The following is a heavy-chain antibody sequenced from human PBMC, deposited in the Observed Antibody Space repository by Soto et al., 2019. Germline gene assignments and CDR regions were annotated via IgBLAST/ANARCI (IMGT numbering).Heavy chain of an antibody. CDR1: GYAFSDHG. CDR2: ISAYNGNT. V-gene: IGHV1-18*04. D-gene: IGHD6-19*01. CDR3: ARDHRYSSWFFDS. Sequence: QVRLVLSGDELKKPGASMKVSCKASGYAFSDHGISWVRQAPGQGLEWIGWISAYNGNTNYAQKFQGRVTVTTDASTATAYMEVRSLTSDDTAVYYCARDHRYSSWFFDSWSQGTLITVSS. J-gene: IGHJ4*02.